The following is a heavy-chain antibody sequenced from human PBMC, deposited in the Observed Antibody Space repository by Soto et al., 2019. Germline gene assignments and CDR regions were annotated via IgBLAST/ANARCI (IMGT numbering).Heavy chain of an antibody. CDR1: GYTFTSYG. V-gene: IGHV1-18*01. CDR3: ARAVDYVDSSGYYTHEFLQY. J-gene: IGHJ1*01. Sequence: GASVKVSCKASGYTFTSYGISWVRRAPGQGLEWMGWISAYNGNTNYAQKIQGRVTMTTDTSTSTAYMELRSLRSDDTAVYYCARAVDYVDSSGYYTHEFLQYWGQRTLVTGSS. CDR2: ISAYNGNT. D-gene: IGHD3-22*01.